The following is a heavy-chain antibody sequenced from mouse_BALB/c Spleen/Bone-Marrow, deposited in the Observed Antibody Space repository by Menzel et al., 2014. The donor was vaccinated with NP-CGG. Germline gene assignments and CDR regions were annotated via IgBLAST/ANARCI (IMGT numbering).Heavy chain of an antibody. Sequence: EVQLVESGGGLVQPGGSLKLSCTASGFDFSRYWMSWVRQAPGEGLEWIGEINPDSRTINYSPSLKDKFIISRDNAKNTLYLRLNKVRSEDTALYYCARPDYYGYLNYWGQGTTLTVSS. J-gene: IGHJ2*01. D-gene: IGHD1-1*01. V-gene: IGHV4-1*02. CDR3: ARPDYYGYLNY. CDR2: INPDSRTI. CDR1: GFDFSRYW.